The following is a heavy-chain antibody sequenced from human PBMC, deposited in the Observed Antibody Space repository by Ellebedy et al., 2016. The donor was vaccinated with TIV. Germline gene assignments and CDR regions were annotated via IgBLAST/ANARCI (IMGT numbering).Heavy chain of an antibody. Sequence: GGSLRLSXAASGFTFSDYYMSWIRQAPGKGLEWVSYISSSSSYTNYADSVKGRFTISRDNAKNSLYLQMNSLRAEDTAVYYCARALYSWFGDHAFDIWGQGTMVTVSS. D-gene: IGHD3-10*01. CDR1: GFTFSDYY. CDR2: ISSSSSYT. J-gene: IGHJ3*02. V-gene: IGHV3-11*05. CDR3: ARALYSWFGDHAFDI.